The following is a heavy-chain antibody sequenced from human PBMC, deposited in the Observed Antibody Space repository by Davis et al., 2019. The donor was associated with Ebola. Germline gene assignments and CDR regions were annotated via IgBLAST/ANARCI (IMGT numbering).Heavy chain of an antibody. V-gene: IGHV3-33*01. J-gene: IGHJ4*02. D-gene: IGHD4-17*01. CDR1: GFTFSSYG. CDR3: AAATVTTVYFDY. CDR2: IWYDGSNK. Sequence: GESLKISCAASGFTFSSYGMHWVRQAPGKGLEWVAVIWYDGSNKYYADSVKGRFTISRDNSKNTLYLQMNSLRAEDTAVYYCAAATVTTVYFDYWGQGTLVTVSS.